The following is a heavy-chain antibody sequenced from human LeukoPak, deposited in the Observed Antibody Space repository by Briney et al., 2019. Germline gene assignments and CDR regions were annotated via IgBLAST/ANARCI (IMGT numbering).Heavy chain of an antibody. Sequence: ASVKISCKASGYTFTSYYMHWVRQAPGQGLEWMGVINPSGGSTSYAQKFQGRVTMTRDTSTSTVYMELSSLRSEDTAVYYCARSPQRIAWFGDYWGQGTLVTVSS. CDR2: INPSGGST. J-gene: IGHJ4*02. CDR1: GYTFTSYY. D-gene: IGHD3-10*01. CDR3: ARSPQRIAWFGDY. V-gene: IGHV1-46*01.